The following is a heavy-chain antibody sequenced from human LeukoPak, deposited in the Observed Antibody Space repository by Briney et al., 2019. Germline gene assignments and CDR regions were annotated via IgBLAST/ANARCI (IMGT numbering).Heavy chain of an antibody. J-gene: IGHJ4*02. D-gene: IGHD3-3*01. CDR3: AKGVTIFGVVINY. Sequence: PGGSLRLSCAASGFTFSSYAMTWVRQAPGKGLEWVSGISGSGGSTYYADSVKGRFTISRDNSKNTLYLQMNSLRAEDTAVYYCAKGVTIFGVVINYWGQGTLVTVSS. CDR1: GFTFSSYA. V-gene: IGHV3-23*01. CDR2: ISGSGGST.